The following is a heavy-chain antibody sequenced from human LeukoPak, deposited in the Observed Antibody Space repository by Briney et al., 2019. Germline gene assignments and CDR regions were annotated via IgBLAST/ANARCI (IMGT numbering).Heavy chain of an antibody. Sequence: DSVKGRFTISRDNSKNTLYLQMNSLRAEDTAVYYCARAEAAYDYVWGSYRQPLIDYWGQGTLVTVSS. D-gene: IGHD3-16*02. V-gene: IGHV3-30*07. J-gene: IGHJ4*02. CDR3: ARAEAAYDYVWGSYRQPLIDY.